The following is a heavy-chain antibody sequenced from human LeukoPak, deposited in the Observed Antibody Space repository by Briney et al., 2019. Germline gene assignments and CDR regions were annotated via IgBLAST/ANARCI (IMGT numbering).Heavy chain of an antibody. CDR3: AKVDNVLVGVFHY. V-gene: IGHV3-23*01. J-gene: IGHJ4*02. CDR1: GFTFSSYG. D-gene: IGHD2-8*02. Sequence: GGSLRLSCAASGFTFSSYGMSWVRQAPGKRLEWVSTISATGASTYYVDSVKGRFTLSRDNSKNTLYLQMNSLRAEDTAVYYCAKVDNVLVGVFHYWGQGTLVTVSS. CDR2: ISATGAST.